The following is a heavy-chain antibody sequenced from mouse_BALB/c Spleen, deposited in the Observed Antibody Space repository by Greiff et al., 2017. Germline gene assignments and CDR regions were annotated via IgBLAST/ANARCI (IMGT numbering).Heavy chain of an antibody. J-gene: IGHJ3*01. V-gene: IGHV2-2*02. CDR2: IWSGGST. CDR1: GFSLTGYG. D-gene: IGHD2-1*01. CDR3: ARFYYGNSWFAY. Sequence: ESGPGLVAPSQSLSITCTVSGFSLTGYGVNWVRQPPGKGLEWLGVIWSGGSTDYNAAFISRLSISKDNSKSQVFFKMNSLQANDTAIYYCARFYYGNSWFAYWGQGTLVTVSA.